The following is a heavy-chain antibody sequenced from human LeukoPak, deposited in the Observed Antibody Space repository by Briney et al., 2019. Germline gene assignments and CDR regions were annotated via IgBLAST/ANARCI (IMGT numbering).Heavy chain of an antibody. CDR3: ARGYCTNGVCYDFDY. CDR1: GFTVSSNY. J-gene: IGHJ4*02. D-gene: IGHD2-8*01. V-gene: IGHV3-53*01. Sequence: GGSLRLSCAASGFTVSSNYMSWVRQAPGKGLEWVSVIYSGGSTYYADSVKGRFTISRDNSKNTLHLQMNSLRAEDTAVYYCARGYCTNGVCYDFDYWGQGTLVTVSS. CDR2: IYSGGST.